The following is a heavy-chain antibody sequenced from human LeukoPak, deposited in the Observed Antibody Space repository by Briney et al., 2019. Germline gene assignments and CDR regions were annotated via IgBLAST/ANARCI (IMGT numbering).Heavy chain of an antibody. V-gene: IGHV3-30*02. Sequence: AGGSLRLSCAASGFTYSSYGMHWVRQAPGKGLEWVAFIRYDGSNKYYADSVKGRFTISRDNSKNTLYLQMNSLRAEDTAVYYCANNWFDPWGQGTLVTVSS. CDR2: IRYDGSNK. J-gene: IGHJ5*02. CDR3: ANNWFDP. CDR1: GFTYSSYG.